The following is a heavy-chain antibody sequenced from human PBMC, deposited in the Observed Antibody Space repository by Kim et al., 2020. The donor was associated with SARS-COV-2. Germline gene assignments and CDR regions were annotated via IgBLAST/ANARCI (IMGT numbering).Heavy chain of an antibody. J-gene: IGHJ4*02. CDR3: PRYYYGSGSYYNHFYY. V-gene: IGHV4-61*02. CDR2: IYTIVSP. Sequence: SETLSLTCTVSGGSISSGSYYWSWIRQPAGKGLEWIGRIYTIVSPNSNPSLKRLVPISVDTSNNQFSLQLRSVTAAATAVYYSPRYYYGSGSYYNHFYYWGQGTLVTVSS. CDR1: GGSISSGSYY. D-gene: IGHD3-10*01.